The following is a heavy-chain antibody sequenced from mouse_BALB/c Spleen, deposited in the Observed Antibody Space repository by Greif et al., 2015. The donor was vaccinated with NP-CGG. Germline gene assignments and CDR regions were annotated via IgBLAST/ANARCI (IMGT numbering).Heavy chain of an antibody. CDR2: IRNKANGYTT. CDR3: ARDNGYDGAMDY. V-gene: IGHV7-3*02. D-gene: IGHD2-2*01. Sequence: EVQVVESGGGLVQPGGSLRLSCATSGFTFTDYYMSWVRQPPGKALEWLGFIRNKANGYTTEYSASVKGRFTISRDNSQSILYLQMNTLRAEDSATYYCARDNGYDGAMDYWGQGTSVTVSS. J-gene: IGHJ4*01. CDR1: GFTFTDYY.